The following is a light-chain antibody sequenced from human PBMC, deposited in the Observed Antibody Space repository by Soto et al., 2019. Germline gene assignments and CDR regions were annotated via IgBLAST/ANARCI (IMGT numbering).Light chain of an antibody. Sequence: EIVLTQSPGTLSLSPGERATLSCRASQSVSSSYLAWYQQKPGQAPRPLIYGASSRAIGIPDRFSGSGSGKDFTLTISRLEPEDFAVSYCQKYGSSPWTFGQGTKVEIK. CDR2: GAS. V-gene: IGKV3-20*01. CDR3: QKYGSSPWT. CDR1: QSVSSSY. J-gene: IGKJ1*01.